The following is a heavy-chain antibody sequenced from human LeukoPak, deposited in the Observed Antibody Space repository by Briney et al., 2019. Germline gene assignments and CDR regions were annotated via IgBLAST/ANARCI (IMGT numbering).Heavy chain of an antibody. CDR2: INHSGTT. Sequence: PSETLSLTCVVYGGSLSGYYWSWIRQPPGKGLEWIGEINHSGTTNYNPSLKSRVTISVDTSKNQFSLKLSSVTAADTAVYYCARGIAVAGGDYWGQGTLVTVSS. J-gene: IGHJ4*02. CDR3: ARGIAVAGGDY. CDR1: GGSLSGYY. D-gene: IGHD6-19*01. V-gene: IGHV4-34*01.